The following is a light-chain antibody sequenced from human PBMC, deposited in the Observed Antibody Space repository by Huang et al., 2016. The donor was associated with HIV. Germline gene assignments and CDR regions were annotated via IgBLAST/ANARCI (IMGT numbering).Light chain of an antibody. J-gene: IGKJ3*01. CDR2: AAS. V-gene: IGKV1-27*01. Sequence: DIQMTQSPSSLSASVGDRVTISCRASQGISNHLAWYQHKPGQAPKLLVYAASALRSGVPSRFSGTGSGTEFTLTISSLQAEDVATYFCQKYDSAPRTFGPGTKVQIK. CDR1: QGISNH. CDR3: QKYDSAPRT.